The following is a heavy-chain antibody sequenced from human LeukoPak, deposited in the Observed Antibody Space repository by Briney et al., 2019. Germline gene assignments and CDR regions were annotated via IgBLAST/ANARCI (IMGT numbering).Heavy chain of an antibody. CDR2: ISYDGSNK. Sequence: GGSLRLSCAASGFTFSSSGMHWVRQAPGKGLEWVAVISYDGSNKYYADSVKGRFTISRDNSKNTLYLQMNSLRAEDTAVYYCAKSTNDYGDYHIDYWGQGTLVTVSS. D-gene: IGHD4-17*01. J-gene: IGHJ4*02. V-gene: IGHV3-30*18. CDR3: AKSTNDYGDYHIDY. CDR1: GFTFSSSG.